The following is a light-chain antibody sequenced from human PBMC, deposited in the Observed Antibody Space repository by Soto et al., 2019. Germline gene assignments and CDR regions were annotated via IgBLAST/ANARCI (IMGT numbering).Light chain of an antibody. Sequence: DIQMTQSPSSLSASVGDRVTITCRASQDIENDLGWYQQRPGKAPRRLIYTTSTLHSGVPSRFSGSGSGTEFTLTISRLQPEDFATYYCQQYGSSPTFGEGTRLEIK. CDR2: TTS. V-gene: IGKV1-17*01. CDR1: QDIEND. J-gene: IGKJ5*01. CDR3: QQYGSSPT.